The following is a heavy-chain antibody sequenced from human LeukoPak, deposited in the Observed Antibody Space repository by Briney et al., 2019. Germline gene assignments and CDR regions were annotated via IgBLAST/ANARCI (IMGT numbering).Heavy chain of an antibody. CDR1: GFTFSSYG. D-gene: IGHD2-2*01. J-gene: IGHJ5*02. Sequence: HPGGSLRLSCAASGFTFSSYGMSWVRQAPGMGLEWVSGISGSGTSTYYGDSVKGRFTISRDKSKNTLYLHVNSLRAEDTAVYYCALDCSSTRCYASWGQGTLVTVSS. V-gene: IGHV3-23*01. CDR2: ISGSGTST. CDR3: ALDCSSTRCYAS.